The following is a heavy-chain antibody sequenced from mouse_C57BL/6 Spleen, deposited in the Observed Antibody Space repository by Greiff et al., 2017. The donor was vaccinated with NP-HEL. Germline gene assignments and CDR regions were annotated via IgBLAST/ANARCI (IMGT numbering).Heavy chain of an antibody. Sequence: QVQLQQSGAELVKPGASVKLSCKASGYTFTSYWMHWVKQRPGQGLEWIGMIHPNSGSTNYNEKFKSKATLAVDKSSSTAYMQLSSLTSEDSAVYYCARVLRYFDVWGTGTTVTVSS. CDR3: ARVLRYFDV. D-gene: IGHD1-1*01. CDR1: GYTFTSYW. CDR2: IHPNSGST. J-gene: IGHJ1*03. V-gene: IGHV1-64*01.